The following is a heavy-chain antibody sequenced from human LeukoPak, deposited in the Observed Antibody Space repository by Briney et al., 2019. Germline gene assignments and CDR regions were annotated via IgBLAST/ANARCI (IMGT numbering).Heavy chain of an antibody. CDR2: ISANGGRT. Sequence: PGGSLRLSCAASGLTFSGYVMSWARQAPGKGLEWVAAISANGGRTYYTESVKGHFTISRDNSKNTLYLQMNSLRADDTAVYYCAKGPDRRGFCSGSACYSDCWGQGTLVTVSS. V-gene: IGHV3-23*01. CDR3: AKGPDRRGFCSGSACYSDC. CDR1: GLTFSGYV. J-gene: IGHJ4*02. D-gene: IGHD2-8*02.